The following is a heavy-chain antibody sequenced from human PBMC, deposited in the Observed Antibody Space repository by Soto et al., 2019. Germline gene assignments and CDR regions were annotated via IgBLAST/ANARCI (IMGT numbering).Heavy chain of an antibody. D-gene: IGHD1-26*01. Sequence: SETLSLTCTVSGRSISSSSYYWCWIRQPPGKGLEWIGSIYYSGSTYYNPSLKSRVTISVDTSKNQFSLKLSSVTAADTAVYYCARRGSYYVWDFDYWGQGTLVTVS. J-gene: IGHJ4*02. CDR1: GRSISSSSYY. V-gene: IGHV4-39*01. CDR2: IYYSGST. CDR3: ARRGSYYVWDFDY.